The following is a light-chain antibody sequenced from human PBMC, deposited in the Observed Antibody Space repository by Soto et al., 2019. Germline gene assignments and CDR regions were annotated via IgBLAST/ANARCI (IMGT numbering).Light chain of an antibody. V-gene: IGKV1-5*01. Sequence: DIQMTQSPSTLSASVGDRVSITCRASQSVSSWLAWYQQKPGKAPKLLIYDASSLESGVPSRFSGSGSGTEFTLTISSLQPDDFASYHCQQYNTYFLTFGGGTKV. CDR1: QSVSSW. CDR3: QQYNTYFLT. J-gene: IGKJ4*01. CDR2: DAS.